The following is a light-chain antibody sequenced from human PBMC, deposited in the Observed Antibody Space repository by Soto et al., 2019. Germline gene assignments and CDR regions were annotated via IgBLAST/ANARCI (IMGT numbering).Light chain of an antibody. V-gene: IGKV3-11*01. Sequence: EIVLTQSPGTLSLSPGERATLSCRASQNILSNLAWYQQKPGQAPRLLIHGASSRATGIPDRFSGSGSGTDFTLVISSLEPEDFAVYYCQQRYNWPWTFGQGTKVDI. CDR2: GAS. CDR3: QQRYNWPWT. J-gene: IGKJ1*01. CDR1: QNILSN.